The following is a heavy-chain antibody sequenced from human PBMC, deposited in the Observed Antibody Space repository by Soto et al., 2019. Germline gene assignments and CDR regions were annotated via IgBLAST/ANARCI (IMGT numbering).Heavy chain of an antibody. V-gene: IGHV4-59*02. CDR3: ARRQYLSSSDLDY. CDR1: GGSVTSYH. J-gene: IGHJ4*02. Sequence: SETLSLTCVFSGGSVTSYHWSWIRQFPGKGLEWIAYTAYTGNTNYNPSLKSRVTISIDTTKNQLSLKLTSMTAADSAVYFCARRQYLSSSDLDYWGPGTLVTVSS. D-gene: IGHD6-6*01. CDR2: TAYTGNT.